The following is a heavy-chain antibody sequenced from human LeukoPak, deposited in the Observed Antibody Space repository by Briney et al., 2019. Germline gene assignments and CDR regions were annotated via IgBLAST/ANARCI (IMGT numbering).Heavy chain of an antibody. J-gene: IGHJ3*02. D-gene: IGHD2-15*01. CDR3: ARGYCSGGSCYHFDAFDI. CDR1: GGSFSGYY. V-gene: IGHV4-34*01. Sequence: PSETLSLTCAVYGGSFSGYYWSWIRQPPGKGLEWIGEINHSGSTNYNPSLKSRVTISVDTSKNQLSLKLSSVTAADTAVYYCARGYCSGGSCYHFDAFDIWGQGTMVTVSS. CDR2: INHSGST.